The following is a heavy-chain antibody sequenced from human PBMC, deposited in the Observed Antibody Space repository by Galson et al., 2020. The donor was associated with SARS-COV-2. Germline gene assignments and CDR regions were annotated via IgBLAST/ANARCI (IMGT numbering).Heavy chain of an antibody. CDR3: ARDPSDWTFFDY. D-gene: IGHD1-1*01. V-gene: IGHV6-1*01. CDR1: GDTVSSNRAA. Sequence: SQTLSLTCAISGDTVSSNRAAWNWIRQSPSRGLEWPGRTYYRSKWNNDYAVSMKGRLIINADTSENQFSLQLDSVTPEDTAVYYCARDPSDWTFFDYWGQGTLVTVSS. J-gene: IGHJ4*02. CDR2: TYYRSKWNN.